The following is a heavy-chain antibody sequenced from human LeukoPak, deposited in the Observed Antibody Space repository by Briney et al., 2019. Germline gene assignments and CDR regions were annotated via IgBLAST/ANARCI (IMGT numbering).Heavy chain of an antibody. D-gene: IGHD5-12*01. Sequence: AAVKVSCKASGYTFTGYYMHWVRQAPGQGLECMGWINPNSGGTNYEQKFQGWVTMTRDTSISTAYMELRRLRSADTDVYYCARGVVATPREYYFDYWGQGTLVTVSS. V-gene: IGHV1-2*04. CDR2: INPNSGGT. CDR3: ARGVVATPREYYFDY. CDR1: GYTFTGYY. J-gene: IGHJ4*02.